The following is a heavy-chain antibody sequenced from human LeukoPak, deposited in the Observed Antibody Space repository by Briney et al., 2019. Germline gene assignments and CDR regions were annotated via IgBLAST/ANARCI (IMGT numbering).Heavy chain of an antibody. D-gene: IGHD3-10*01. V-gene: IGHV1-2*06. CDR3: ARVGGFGESIDY. CDR1: GYTFTGYY. Sequence: ASVKVSCKASGYTFTGYYMHWVRQAPGQGLEWMGRINPNSGGTNYAQTFQGRVTMTRDTSITTAYLEVSSLRSDDTAVYYCARVGGFGESIDYWGQGTLVTVSS. CDR2: INPNSGGT. J-gene: IGHJ4*02.